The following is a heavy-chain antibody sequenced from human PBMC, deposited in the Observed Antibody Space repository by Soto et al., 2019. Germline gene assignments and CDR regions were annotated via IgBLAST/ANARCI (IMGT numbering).Heavy chain of an antibody. V-gene: IGHV1-69*06. CDR3: ARDGKDIVVVPAAIPYYYYGMDV. D-gene: IGHD2-2*01. Sequence: SVKVSCKASGGTFSSYAISWVRQAPGQGLEWMGGIIPIFGTANYAQKFQGRVTITADKSTSTAYMELSSLRSEDMAVYYCARDGKDIVVVPAAIPYYYYGMDVWGQGTTVTVSS. CDR2: IIPIFGTA. J-gene: IGHJ6*02. CDR1: GGTFSSYA.